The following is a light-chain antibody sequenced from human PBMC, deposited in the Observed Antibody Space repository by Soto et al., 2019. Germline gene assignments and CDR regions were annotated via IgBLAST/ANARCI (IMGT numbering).Light chain of an antibody. J-gene: IGKJ2*01. Sequence: EIVLTQSPGTLSLSPGERATLSCRASQSVSSSYLAWYQQKPGQAPRLLIYGASSRATGIPDRFSGSESGTDFTLTISRLEPEDFAVYYCRQYGSSPTYTFGQGTKQEIK. V-gene: IGKV3-20*01. CDR1: QSVSSSY. CDR2: GAS. CDR3: RQYGSSPTYT.